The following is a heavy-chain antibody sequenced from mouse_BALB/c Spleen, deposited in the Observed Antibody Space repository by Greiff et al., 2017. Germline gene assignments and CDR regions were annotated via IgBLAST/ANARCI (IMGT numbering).Heavy chain of an antibody. Sequence: EVKLVESGGGLVKPGGSLKLSCAASGFTFSSYAMSWVRQTPEKRLEWVATISSGGSYTYYPDSVKGRFTISRDNARNILYLQMSSLRSEDTAMYYCARGVYYGTIYYAMDYWGQGTSVTVSS. CDR2: ISSGGSYT. CDR3: ARGVYYGTIYYAMDY. J-gene: IGHJ4*01. CDR1: GFTFSSYA. D-gene: IGHD2-1*01. V-gene: IGHV5-9*02.